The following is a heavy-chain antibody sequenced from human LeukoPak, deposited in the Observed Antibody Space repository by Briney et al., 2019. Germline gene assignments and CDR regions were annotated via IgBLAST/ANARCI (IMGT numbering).Heavy chain of an antibody. J-gene: IGHJ5*02. CDR1: GGSISGSSYY. CDR2: FYYSGNT. D-gene: IGHD3/OR15-3a*01. CDR3: ARHWTGP. Sequence: SETLSLTCTVSGGSISGSSYYWGWIRQPPGKGLEWIGSFYYSGNTYYNPSLQSRVTISVDTSKNQFSLRLSSVTAADTAVYYCARHWTGPWGQGTLVTVSS. V-gene: IGHV4-39*01.